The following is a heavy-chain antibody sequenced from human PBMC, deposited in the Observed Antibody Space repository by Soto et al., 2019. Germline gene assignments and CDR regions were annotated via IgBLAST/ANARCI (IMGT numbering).Heavy chain of an antibody. CDR1: GFSLSTSGVG. CDR2: IYWDDDK. J-gene: IGHJ5*02. V-gene: IGHV2-5*02. Sequence: QITLKESGPTLVKPTQTLTLTCTFSGFSLSTSGVGVGWIRQPPGKALEWLALIYWDDDKRYSPSLKSRLTSSKDASNSPVLLTMPNRDPVDTATYYCAQLDYGDAHLLNVFYPWGQGTLVTVFS. D-gene: IGHD4-17*01. CDR3: AQLDYGDAHLLNVFYP.